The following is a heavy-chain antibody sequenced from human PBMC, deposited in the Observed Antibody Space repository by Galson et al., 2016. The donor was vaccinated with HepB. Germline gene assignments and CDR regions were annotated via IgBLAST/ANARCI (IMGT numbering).Heavy chain of an antibody. J-gene: IGHJ4*02. V-gene: IGHV3-11*01. Sequence: SLRLSCAASGFTFSDCYMSWIRQAPGKGLEWVSYISPGGTSIYYADSVKGRFTISRDNAKNSLYLEMNSLRAEDTAVYFCARELGPDYWGRGTLVTVSS. CDR1: GFTFSDCY. CDR2: ISPGGTSI. CDR3: ARELGPDY. D-gene: IGHD3-16*01.